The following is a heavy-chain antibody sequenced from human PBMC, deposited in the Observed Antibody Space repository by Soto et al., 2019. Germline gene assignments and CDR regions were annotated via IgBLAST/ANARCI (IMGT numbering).Heavy chain of an antibody. Sequence: GSLILSCAASGFTFSSYAMSWVRQAPGKGLEWVSALSGSRGSTYYADSVKGRFIISRDNSKNTLYLQMNSLRAEDTAVYYCPKEIGYNPPYYFDYWGQGKLGTLSS. V-gene: IGHV3-23*01. CDR1: GFTFSSYA. CDR3: PKEIGYNPPYYFDY. J-gene: IGHJ4*02. CDR2: LSGSRGST. D-gene: IGHD5-12*01.